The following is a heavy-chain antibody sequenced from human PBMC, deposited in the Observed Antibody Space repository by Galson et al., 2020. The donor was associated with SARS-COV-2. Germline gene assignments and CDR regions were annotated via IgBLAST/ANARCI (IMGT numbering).Heavy chain of an antibody. V-gene: IGHV3-33*01. D-gene: IGHD6-19*01. CDR1: GFTFSDHA. CDR3: ARDGQSSSGWAFDY. J-gene: IGHJ4*02. CDR2: IYFDGSEK. Sequence: GESLKISCAASGFTFSDHAMHWVRQAPGKGLEWVAQIYFDGSEKYYGDSVKGQFTISRDSSKNTVYLQMNNLRADDTAVYYCARDGQSSSGWAFDYWGQGTLLTVSS.